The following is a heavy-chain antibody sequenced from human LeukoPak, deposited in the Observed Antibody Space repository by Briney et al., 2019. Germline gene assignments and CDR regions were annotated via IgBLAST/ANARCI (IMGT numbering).Heavy chain of an antibody. CDR1: GYTFTGYY. D-gene: IGHD4-17*01. Sequence: ASVKVSXKASGYTFTGYYMHWVRQAPGQGLEWIGWINPNSGNTGYAQKFQGRVTITRNTSISTAYMELSSLRSEDTAVYYCARGPPTVTTESAYYYYYMDVWGKGTTVTVSS. V-gene: IGHV1-8*03. CDR2: INPNSGNT. J-gene: IGHJ6*03. CDR3: ARGPPTVTTESAYYYYYMDV.